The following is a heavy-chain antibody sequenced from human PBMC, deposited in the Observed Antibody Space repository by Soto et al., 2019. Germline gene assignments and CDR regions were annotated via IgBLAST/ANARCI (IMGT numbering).Heavy chain of an antibody. D-gene: IGHD3-22*01. CDR1: GFTVSSNY. V-gene: IGHV3-53*01. Sequence: GGSLRLSCAASGFTVSSNYMSWVRQAPGKGLEWVSVIYSGGSTYYADSVKGRFTISRDNSKNTLYLQMNSLRAEDTAVYYCARVSGGSSGYTFDYWGQGTLVTAPQ. J-gene: IGHJ4*02. CDR2: IYSGGST. CDR3: ARVSGGSSGYTFDY.